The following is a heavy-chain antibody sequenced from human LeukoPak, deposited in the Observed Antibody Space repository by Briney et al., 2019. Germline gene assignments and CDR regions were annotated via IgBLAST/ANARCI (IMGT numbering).Heavy chain of an antibody. CDR1: GFTFSDYA. Sequence: GGSLRLSCAASGFTFSDYAMSWVRQTPGKGLEWVSSMSGGGNTYYADSVKGRFTITRDNSKSTLYLQMNSLRAEDTAVYYCAKGTYYDSSGYRYYFYYMDGWGKGTTVTVSS. CDR3: AKGTYYDSSGYRYYFYYMDG. J-gene: IGHJ6*03. D-gene: IGHD3-22*01. CDR2: MSGGGNT. V-gene: IGHV3-23*01.